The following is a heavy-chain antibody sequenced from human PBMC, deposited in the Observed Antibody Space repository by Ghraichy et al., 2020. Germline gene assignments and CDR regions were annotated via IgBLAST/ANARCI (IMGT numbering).Heavy chain of an antibody. CDR3: AGASLVGDYYYYGMDV. V-gene: IGHV4-31*03. J-gene: IGHJ6*02. CDR1: GGSISSGGYY. D-gene: IGHD1-26*01. CDR2: IYYSGST. Sequence: SETLSLTCTVSGGSISSGGYYWSWIRQHPGKGLEWIGYIYYSGSTYYNPSLKSRVTISVDTSKNQFSLKLSSVTAADTAVYYCAGASLVGDYYYYGMDVWGQGTTVTVSS.